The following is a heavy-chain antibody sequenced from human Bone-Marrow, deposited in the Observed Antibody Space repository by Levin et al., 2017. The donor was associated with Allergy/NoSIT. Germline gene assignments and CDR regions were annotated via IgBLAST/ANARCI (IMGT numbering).Heavy chain of an antibody. CDR1: GYTLTELS. CDR3: ATVNLDSSGYYAEYFQH. J-gene: IGHJ1*01. D-gene: IGHD3-22*01. Sequence: GASVKVSCKVSGYTLTELSMHWVRQAPGKGLEWMGGFDPEDGETIYAQKFQGRVTMTEDTSTDTAYMELSSLRSEDTAVYYCATVNLDSSGYYAEYFQHWGQGTLVTVSS. CDR2: FDPEDGET. V-gene: IGHV1-24*01.